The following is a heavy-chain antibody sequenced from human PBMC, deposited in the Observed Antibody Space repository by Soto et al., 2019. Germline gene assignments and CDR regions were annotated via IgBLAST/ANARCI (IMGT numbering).Heavy chain of an antibody. Sequence: PSETLSLTCTVSGGSISSSTYYWGWMRQPPGKGLEWIASFFIGGNTYHNPSLKSRVTISVDTSKNQFSLKLSSVTAADTAVYYCARLGDYYGSGSYYMWFDPWGQGTLVTVSS. J-gene: IGHJ5*02. CDR3: ARLGDYYGSGSYYMWFDP. CDR1: GGSISSSTYY. D-gene: IGHD3-10*01. CDR2: FFIGGNT. V-gene: IGHV4-39*01.